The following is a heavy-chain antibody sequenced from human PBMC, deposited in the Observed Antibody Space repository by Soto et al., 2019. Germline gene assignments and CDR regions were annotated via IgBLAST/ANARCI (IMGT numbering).Heavy chain of an antibody. CDR3: AKDRVQWLVDSFDY. CDR1: GFTFDDYA. V-gene: IGHV3-9*01. CDR2: ISWNSGSI. J-gene: IGHJ4*02. D-gene: IGHD6-19*01. Sequence: EVQLVESGGGLVQPGRSLRLSCAASGFTFDDYAMHWVRQAPGKGLEWVSGISWNSGSIGYADSVKGRFTISRDNAKNSLYLQMTSLRAEDTALYYCAKDRVQWLVDSFDYWGQGTLVTVSS.